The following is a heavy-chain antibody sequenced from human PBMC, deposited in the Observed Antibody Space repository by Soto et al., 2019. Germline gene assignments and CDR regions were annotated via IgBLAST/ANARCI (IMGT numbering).Heavy chain of an antibody. CDR2: INPSGGDT. D-gene: IGHD2-21*02. CDR3: ARGGGIVVVTAPYDH. V-gene: IGHV1-46*03. CDR1: GYTFSSYY. Sequence: ASVKVSCKASGYTFSSYYMNWARQAPGQGLEWLGTINPSGGDTTDAQRFLGRVTMTRDTSTSTVHMELGSLTSEDTAVYYCARGGGIVVVTAPYDHWG. J-gene: IGHJ4*01.